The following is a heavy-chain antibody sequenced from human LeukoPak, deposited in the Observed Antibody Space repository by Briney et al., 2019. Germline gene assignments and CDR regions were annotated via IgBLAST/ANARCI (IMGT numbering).Heavy chain of an antibody. V-gene: IGHV4-59*08. CDR2: IYYSGST. Sequence: PSETLSLTCTVSGGSISSYYWSWIRQPPGKGLEWIGYIYYSGSTNYNPSLKGRVTISVDTSKNQFSLKLSSVTAADTAVYYCARHGSTYALRNWGQGTLVTVSS. J-gene: IGHJ4*02. D-gene: IGHD2-2*01. CDR1: GGSISSYY. CDR3: ARHGSTYALRN.